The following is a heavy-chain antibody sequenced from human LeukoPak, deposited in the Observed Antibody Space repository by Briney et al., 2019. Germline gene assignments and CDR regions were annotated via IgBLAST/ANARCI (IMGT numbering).Heavy chain of an antibody. J-gene: IGHJ3*02. V-gene: IGHV4-4*07. CDR3: ARVRVIFGVVPDAFDI. CDR2: IYTSGST. Sequence: SETLSLTCTVSGGSISSYYWSWIRQPAGKGLEWIGRIYTSGSTNYNPSLKSRVTMSVDTSKNQFSLKLSSVTAADTAVYYCARVRVIFGVVPDAFDIWGQGIMVTVSS. CDR1: GGSISSYY. D-gene: IGHD3-3*01.